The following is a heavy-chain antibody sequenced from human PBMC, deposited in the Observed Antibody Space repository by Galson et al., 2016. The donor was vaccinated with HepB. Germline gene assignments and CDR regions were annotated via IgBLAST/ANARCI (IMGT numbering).Heavy chain of an antibody. Sequence: SLRLSCADSGFNVSYSYITWNRQAPGKGLEWVPILYRDGKTFYADSVKGRFTTSRDNSKKTPNLQMNRLRAEDTAIYYCARDGGYAGSYSVGDAFDIWGQGTMVTVSS. CDR3: ARDGGYAGSYSVGDAFDI. CDR1: GFNVSYSY. D-gene: IGHD1-26*01. V-gene: IGHV3-53*01. CDR2: LYRDGKT. J-gene: IGHJ3*02.